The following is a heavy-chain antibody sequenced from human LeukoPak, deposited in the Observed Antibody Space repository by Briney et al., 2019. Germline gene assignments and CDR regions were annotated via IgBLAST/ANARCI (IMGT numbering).Heavy chain of an antibody. V-gene: IGHV1-2*02. CDR1: GYTFTGYY. Sequence: ASVKVSCKASGYTFTGYYMHWVRQAPGQGLEWMGWINPTSGGTNYAQKFQGRVTMTRDTSISTAYMELSRLRSDDTAVYYCAAPTYDSSGYYDAFDIWGPGTMVTVSS. J-gene: IGHJ3*02. CDR2: INPTSGGT. CDR3: AAPTYDSSGYYDAFDI. D-gene: IGHD3-22*01.